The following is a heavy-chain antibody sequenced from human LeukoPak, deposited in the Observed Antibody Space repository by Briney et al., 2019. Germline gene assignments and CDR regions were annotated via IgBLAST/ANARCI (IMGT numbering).Heavy chain of an antibody. V-gene: IGHV3-21*01. CDR3: ARAHYGSGSYYPSLA. D-gene: IGHD3-10*01. J-gene: IGHJ5*02. CDR2: IRSSSSYI. Sequence: GGSLRLSCAASGFTFSSYSMNWVRQAPGKGLEWVSSIRSSSSYIYYADSVKGRFTISRDNAKNSLYLQMNSLRAEDTAVYYCARAHYGSGSYYPSLAWGQGTLVTVSS. CDR1: GFTFSSYS.